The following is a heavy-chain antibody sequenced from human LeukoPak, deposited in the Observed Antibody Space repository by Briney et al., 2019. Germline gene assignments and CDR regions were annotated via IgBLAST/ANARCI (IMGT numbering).Heavy chain of an antibody. D-gene: IGHD2-2*01. J-gene: IGHJ6*02. CDR3: AKRYCSSASCRSGMDV. CDR2: IRSDGSKT. V-gene: IGHV3-30*02. CDR1: GFIFSSDG. Sequence: GGSLTLSCAASGFIFSSDGMHWVRQAPGKGLEWVALIRSDGSKTYYADSVEGRFTISRDNSKNTLYLQMYSLGADDTAVYYCAKRYCSSASCRSGMDVWGQGTTVTVSS.